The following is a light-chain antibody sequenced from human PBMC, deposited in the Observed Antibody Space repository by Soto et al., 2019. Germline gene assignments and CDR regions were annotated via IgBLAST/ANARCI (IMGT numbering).Light chain of an antibody. J-gene: IGKJ1*01. V-gene: IGKV1-39*01. Sequence: DIQMTQSPSSLSESAGDRVTITCRASQGISTYLNWYQQKPGKAPRLLIYAASTVQTGVPPRFSGSGSGTDFTLTISSLRLDDIATYFCQQSYSAPPWTFGQGTKVDIK. CDR2: AAS. CDR1: QGISTY. CDR3: QQSYSAPPWT.